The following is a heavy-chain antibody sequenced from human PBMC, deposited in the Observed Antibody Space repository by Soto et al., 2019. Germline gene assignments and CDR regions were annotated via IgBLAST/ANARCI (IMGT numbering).Heavy chain of an antibody. V-gene: IGHV4-59*08. J-gene: IGHJ4*02. CDR1: GGSISSYY. CDR2: IYYSGST. D-gene: IGHD2-21*01. CDR3: AGRYWSCCDY. Sequence: QVQLQESGPGLVKPSETLSLTCTVSGGSISSYYWSWIRQPPGKGLEWIGYIYYSGSTNYNPSLKSRVTISVDTSKNQFSLKLSSVTAADTAVYYCAGRYWSCCDYWGQGTLVTVSS.